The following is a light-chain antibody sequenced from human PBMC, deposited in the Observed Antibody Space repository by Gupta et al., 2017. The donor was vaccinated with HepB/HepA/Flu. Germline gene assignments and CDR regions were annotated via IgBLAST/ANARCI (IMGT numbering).Light chain of an antibody. V-gene: IGKV3-20*01. J-gene: IGKJ1*01. Sequence: EIVLTQSPGTLSLSPGERATLSCRTSQSVSDSQFAWYQQKPGQAPRLLIYAVSIRAPGVPDRVSGSGSGTDFTLTISRLEPEDFAVYYCQQYDSLTWTFGPGTKVEIK. CDR1: QSVSDSQ. CDR2: AVS. CDR3: QQYDSLTWT.